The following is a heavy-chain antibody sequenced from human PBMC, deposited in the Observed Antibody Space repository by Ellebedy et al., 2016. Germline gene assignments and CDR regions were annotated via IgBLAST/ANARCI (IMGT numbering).Heavy chain of an antibody. Sequence: ASVKVSXXASGYTFTGYYMHWVRQAPGQGLEWMGWINPNSGGTNYAQKFQGRVTMTRDTSISTAYMELSSLRSEDTAVYYCARRQQLVQGYYYYYGMDVWGQGTTVTVSS. J-gene: IGHJ6*02. CDR1: GYTFTGYY. V-gene: IGHV1-2*02. CDR2: INPNSGGT. CDR3: ARRQQLVQGYYYYYGMDV. D-gene: IGHD6-13*01.